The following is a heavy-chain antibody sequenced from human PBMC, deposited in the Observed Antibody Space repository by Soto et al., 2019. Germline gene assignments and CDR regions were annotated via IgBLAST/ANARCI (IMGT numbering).Heavy chain of an antibody. Sequence: GPTLVNPTQTLTLTCTLSGFSLSSSGVGVGWIRQPPGKTLEWLALIYWDDDKRYSPSLESRLTITKDATKNQVVLTMTKIDPGDTPTYSCDHRVAGVGFAPWGQDLLSTVSS. CDR2: IYWDDDK. CDR1: GFSLSSSGVG. J-gene: IGHJ5*02. D-gene: IGHD6-19*01. V-gene: IGHV2-5*02. CDR3: DHRVAGVGFAP.